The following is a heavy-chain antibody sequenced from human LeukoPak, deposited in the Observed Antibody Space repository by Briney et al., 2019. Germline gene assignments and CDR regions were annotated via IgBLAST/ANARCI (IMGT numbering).Heavy chain of an antibody. CDR3: AKDLLSPTTGD. D-gene: IGHD7-27*01. V-gene: IGHV3-30*04. J-gene: IGHJ4*02. Sequence: GGSLRLSCAASGFTFSSYAMHWVRQAPGKGLEWVAVISYDGSNKYYADSVKGRFTISRDNSKNTLYLQMNSLRAEDTAVYYCAKDLLSPTTGDWGQGTLVTVSS. CDR1: GFTFSSYA. CDR2: ISYDGSNK.